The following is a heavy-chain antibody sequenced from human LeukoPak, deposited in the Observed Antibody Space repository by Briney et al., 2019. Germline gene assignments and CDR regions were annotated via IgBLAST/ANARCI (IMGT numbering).Heavy chain of an antibody. V-gene: IGHV4-34*01. J-gene: IGHJ4*02. CDR1: GGSFSGYY. CDR2: INHSGST. CDR3: ASTRTLGYYYGSGTSSYFDH. Sequence: SETLSLTCAVYGGSFSGYYWSWIRQPPGKGLEWIGEINHSGSTNYNPSLKSRVTISVDTSKNQFSLKLSSVTAADTAVYYCASTRTLGYYYGSGTSSYFDHWGQGTLVTVSS. D-gene: IGHD3-10*01.